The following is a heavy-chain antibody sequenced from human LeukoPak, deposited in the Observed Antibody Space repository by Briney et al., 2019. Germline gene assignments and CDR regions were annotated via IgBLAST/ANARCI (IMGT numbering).Heavy chain of an antibody. CDR1: GYTLTTYG. CDR3: ARDSGSYYFDY. J-gene: IGHJ4*02. Sequence: ASVNVSCQASGYTLTTYGISWVRQAPGQGLEWMGWISAYNGNTNYAQKLQGRVTMTTDTSTSTAYMEVRSLRSDDTAVYYCARDSGSYYFDYWGQGTLVTVSS. V-gene: IGHV1-18*01. D-gene: IGHD1-26*01. CDR2: ISAYNGNT.